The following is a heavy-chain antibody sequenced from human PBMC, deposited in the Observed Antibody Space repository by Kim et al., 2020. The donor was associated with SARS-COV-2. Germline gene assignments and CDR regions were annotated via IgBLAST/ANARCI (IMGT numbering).Heavy chain of an antibody. V-gene: IGHV1-46*01. J-gene: IGHJ4*02. D-gene: IGHD6-13*01. CDR3: ARDHSWSFDY. CDR2: ST. Sequence: STNSPQKCQGRVTMTRDTSTSTVYMELSSLRSEDTAGYYCARDHSWSFDYWGQGTLVTVSS.